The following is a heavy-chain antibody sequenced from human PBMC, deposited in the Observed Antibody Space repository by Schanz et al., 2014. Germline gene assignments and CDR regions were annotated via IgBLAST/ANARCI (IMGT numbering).Heavy chain of an antibody. Sequence: QVHLVQSGAEVKKPGSSVKVSCKASGGTFSSDTFSWVRQAPGQGLEWMGRIVPIAGITNYAQKFQGRVTFTADKSTSTAYMELSSLRSEDTAVYFCARGYGDSPTDVWGQGTLVTVSS. CDR1: GGTFSSDT. D-gene: IGHD4-17*01. J-gene: IGHJ4*02. CDR2: IVPIAGIT. CDR3: ARGYGDSPTDV. V-gene: IGHV1-69*02.